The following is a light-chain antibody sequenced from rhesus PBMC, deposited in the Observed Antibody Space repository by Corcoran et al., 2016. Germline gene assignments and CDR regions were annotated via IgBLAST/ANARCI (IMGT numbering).Light chain of an antibody. CDR1: QGIINA. Sequence: DIQMSQSPTSLSASVGDKVTITSRASQGIINALAWYQQKPGKAPKLLIFAASNLESGVPSRFSGSRSGTDFTLTIRSLQHEDFATYYCPQGNSTPRTFGQGTKVECK. J-gene: IGKJ1*01. CDR3: PQGNSTPRT. CDR2: AAS. V-gene: IGKV1-33*02.